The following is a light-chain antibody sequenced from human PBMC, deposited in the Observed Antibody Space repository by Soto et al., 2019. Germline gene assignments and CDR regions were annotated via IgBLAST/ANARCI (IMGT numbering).Light chain of an antibody. CDR1: SSNIGSNT. J-gene: IGLJ2*01. Sequence: QPVLTQPPSAYGTPGQRVTISCSGSSSNIGSNTVNWYQQLPGTAPKLLTYSNNQRPSGFPDRFSGSKSGTSASLAISGLQSEDEADYYCAAWDDSLVVFGGGTKLTVL. V-gene: IGLV1-44*01. CDR3: AAWDDSLVV. CDR2: SNN.